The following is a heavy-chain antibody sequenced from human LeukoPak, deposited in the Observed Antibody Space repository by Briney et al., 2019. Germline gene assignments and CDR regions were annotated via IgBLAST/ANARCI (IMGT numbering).Heavy chain of an antibody. V-gene: IGHV4-39*07. CDR2: IYYSGST. Sequence: SETLSLTCTVSGGSISSSSYYWGWIRQPPGKGLEWIVSIYYSGSTYYNPSLKSRVTISVDTSKNQFSLKLSSVTAADTAVYYCARDEAEVNYYDSSGHAFDIWGQGTMVTVSS. CDR3: ARDEAEVNYYDSSGHAFDI. CDR1: GGSISSSSYY. D-gene: IGHD3-22*01. J-gene: IGHJ3*02.